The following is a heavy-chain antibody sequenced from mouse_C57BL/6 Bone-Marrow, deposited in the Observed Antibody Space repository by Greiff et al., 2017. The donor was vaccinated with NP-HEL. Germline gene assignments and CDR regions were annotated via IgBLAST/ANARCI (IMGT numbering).Heavy chain of an antibody. J-gene: IGHJ2*01. D-gene: IGHD1-1*01. CDR2: IYPRSGNT. Sequence: QVQLQQSGAELARPGASVKLSCKASGYTFTSYGISWVKQRTGQGLEWIGEIYPRSGNTYYNEKFKGKATLTADKSSSTAYMELRSLTSEDSAVYFCARGGLLRMYYFDYWGKGTTLTVSS. CDR1: GYTFTSYG. CDR3: ARGGLLRMYYFDY. V-gene: IGHV1-81*01.